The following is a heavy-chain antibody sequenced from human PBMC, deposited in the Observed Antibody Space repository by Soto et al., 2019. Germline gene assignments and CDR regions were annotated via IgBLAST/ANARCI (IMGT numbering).Heavy chain of an antibody. J-gene: IGHJ4*02. CDR3: ARRGSELELRVY. V-gene: IGHV3-21*04. D-gene: IGHD1-7*01. CDR1: GFTFSSYS. Sequence: GSLRLSCAASGFTFSSYSMNWVRQAPGKGLEWVSSISSSSSYIYYADSVKGRFTISRDNAKKSLYLQMNSLRAEDTAVYYCARRGSELELRVYWGQGTLVTVSS. CDR2: ISSSSSYI.